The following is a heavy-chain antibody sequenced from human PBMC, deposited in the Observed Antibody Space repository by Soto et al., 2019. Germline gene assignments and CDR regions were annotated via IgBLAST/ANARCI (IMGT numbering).Heavy chain of an antibody. CDR1: GFTFSSYA. J-gene: IGHJ1*01. CDR2: ISGSGGST. V-gene: IGHV3-23*01. CDR3: AKDVGMITCGRDDL. Sequence: EVQLLESGGGLVQPGGSLRLSCAASGFTFSSYAMSWVRQAPGKGLEWVSAISGSGGSTYYADSVKGRFTISRDNSKNTLYLQMNSMRAEDPAVYCGAKDVGMITCGRDDLRGQGTLVPVSS. D-gene: IGHD3-16*01.